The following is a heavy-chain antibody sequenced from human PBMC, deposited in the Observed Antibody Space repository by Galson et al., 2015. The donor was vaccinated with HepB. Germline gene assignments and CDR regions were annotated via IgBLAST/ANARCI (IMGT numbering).Heavy chain of an antibody. J-gene: IGHJ4*02. V-gene: IGHV2-70*04. CDR2: IDWDDDK. CDR3: ARGPSKEGYFDY. CDR1: GFSVSTSGMR. D-gene: IGHD5/OR15-5a*01. Sequence: PALVKPTQTLTLTCTFSGFSVSTSGMRASWIRQPPGKALEWLARIDWDDDKFYSTSLKTRLTISKDTSKNQVVLTMTNMDPVDTATYYCARGPSKEGYFDYWGQGTLVTVSS.